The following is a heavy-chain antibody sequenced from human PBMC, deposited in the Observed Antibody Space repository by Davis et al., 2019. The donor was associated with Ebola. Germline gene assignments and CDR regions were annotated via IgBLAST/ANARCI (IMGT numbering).Heavy chain of an antibody. V-gene: IGHV3-48*02. J-gene: IGHJ3*02. CDR1: GFTFSSYS. CDR3: ARDLSAIIGAFDI. CDR2: ISSSSSTI. D-gene: IGHD2/OR15-2a*01. Sequence: GESLKISCAASGFTFSSYSMNWVRQAPGKGLEWVSYISSSSSTIYYADSVKGRFTISRDNAKNSLYLQMNSLRDEDTAVYYCARDLSAIIGAFDIWGQGTMVTVSS.